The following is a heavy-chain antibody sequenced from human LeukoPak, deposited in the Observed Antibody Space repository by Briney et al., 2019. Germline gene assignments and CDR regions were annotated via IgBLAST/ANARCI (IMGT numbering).Heavy chain of an antibody. V-gene: IGHV4-59*01. CDR2: IYYSGST. D-gene: IGHD2-15*01. CDR3: ARGLVAATHYFDY. Sequence: SETLSLTCTVSGGSISSYYWSRIRQPPGKGLEWIGYIYYSGSTNYNPSLKSRVTISVDTSKNQFSLKLSSVTAADTAVYYCARGLVAATHYFDYWGQGTLVTVSS. CDR1: GGSISSYY. J-gene: IGHJ4*02.